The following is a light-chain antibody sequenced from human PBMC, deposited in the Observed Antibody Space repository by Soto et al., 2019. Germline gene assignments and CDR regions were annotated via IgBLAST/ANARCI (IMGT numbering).Light chain of an antibody. Sequence: EIVLTQSPGTLSLSPGERATLSCRASQSVSSSYLAWYQQKPGQAPRLLIYGASNRATGIPDRISGSGSGTDFTLTISRLEPEDFAVYYCQQYGSSPWTFTFGPGTKVDIK. CDR3: QQYGSSPWTFT. J-gene: IGKJ3*01. V-gene: IGKV3-20*01. CDR1: QSVSSSY. CDR2: GAS.